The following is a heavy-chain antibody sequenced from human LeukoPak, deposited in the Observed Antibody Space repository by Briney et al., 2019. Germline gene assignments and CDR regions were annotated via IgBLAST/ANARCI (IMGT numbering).Heavy chain of an antibody. CDR1: GGSISGSSHY. CDR3: ARNSSGWSFDL. D-gene: IGHD6-19*01. CDR2: IYQSGST. V-gene: IGHV4-39*01. Sequence: PSETLSLTCTVSGGSISGSSHYWGWIRQPPGKGLEWIGSIYQSGSTHYNFYLRSRVTISVDTSKNQSSLKLSSVTAADTSVYYCARNSSGWSFDLWGRGTLVTVS. J-gene: IGHJ2*01.